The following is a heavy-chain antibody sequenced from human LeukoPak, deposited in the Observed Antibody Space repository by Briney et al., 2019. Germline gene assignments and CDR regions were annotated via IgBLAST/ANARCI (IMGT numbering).Heavy chain of an antibody. CDR3: APPPAKIVPTGGY. Sequence: QTGGSLRLSCAASGFTFSSYAMSWVRQAPGKGLEWVSAISGSGGSTYYADSVKGRFTISRDNSKNTLYLQMNSLRAEDTAVYYCAPPPAKIVPTGGYWGQGTLVTVTS. D-gene: IGHD2-2*01. CDR2: ISGSGGST. V-gene: IGHV3-23*01. J-gene: IGHJ4*02. CDR1: GFTFSSYA.